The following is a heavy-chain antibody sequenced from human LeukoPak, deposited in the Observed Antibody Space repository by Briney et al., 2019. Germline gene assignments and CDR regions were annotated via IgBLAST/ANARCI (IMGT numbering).Heavy chain of an antibody. J-gene: IGHJ1*01. CDR3: TKDRANDVLEYFQY. V-gene: IGHV3-23*01. D-gene: IGHD2-8*01. CDR1: GFTFSSYA. CDR2: ISGSTEST. Sequence: GGSLRLSCAASGFTFSSYAMTWVRQAPGKGLEWGSRISGSTESTYYADSVKGRFTISRDNSKNTLYLQMNSLRAEDTAVYYCTKDRANDVLEYFQYWGQGTLVTVSS.